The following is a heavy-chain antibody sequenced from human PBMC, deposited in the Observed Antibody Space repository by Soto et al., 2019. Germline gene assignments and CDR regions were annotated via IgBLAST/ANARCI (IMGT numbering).Heavy chain of an antibody. CDR1: GFSFSTYE. V-gene: IGHV3-48*03. CDR2: ISKNGIDI. CDR3: GPRKYGSFNIGAFDI. J-gene: IGHJ3*02. D-gene: IGHD1-26*01. Sequence: EVQLVESGGGLVQPGGSLRLSCAASGFSFSTYEMNWVRQAPGKGLEWVSYISKNGIDIYYADSVKGRFTISRDNANNSLFLQMDSLRPEDTAVYGGGPRKYGSFNIGAFDIWGQGTMVTVSS.